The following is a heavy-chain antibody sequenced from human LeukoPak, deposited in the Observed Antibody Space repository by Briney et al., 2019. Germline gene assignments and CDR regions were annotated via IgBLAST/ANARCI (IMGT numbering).Heavy chain of an antibody. J-gene: IGHJ5*02. V-gene: IGHV4-30-4*08. CDR1: GGSISSSSYY. CDR2: IYYSGST. CDR3: ARFYPPTHPFDP. Sequence: SETLSLTCTVSGGSISSSSYYWGWIRQPPGKGLEWIGYIYYSGSTYYNPSLKSRVTISVDTSKNQFSLKLSSVTAADTAVYYCARFYPPTHPFDPWGQGTLVTVSS.